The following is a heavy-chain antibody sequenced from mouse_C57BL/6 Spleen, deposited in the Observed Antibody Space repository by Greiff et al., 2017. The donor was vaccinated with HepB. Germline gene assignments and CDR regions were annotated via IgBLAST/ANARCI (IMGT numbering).Heavy chain of an antibody. CDR2: IYPGDGDT. J-gene: IGHJ4*01. CDR3: ARYDSSNDYDMDY. Sequence: VQLQQSGPELVKPGASVKISCKASGYAFSSSWMNWVKQRPGKGLEWIGRIYPGDGDTNYNGKFKGKATLTADKSSSTAYMQLSSLTSEDSAVYFCARYDSSNDYDMDYWGQGTTLTVSS. D-gene: IGHD1-1*01. CDR1: GYAFSSSW. V-gene: IGHV1-82*01.